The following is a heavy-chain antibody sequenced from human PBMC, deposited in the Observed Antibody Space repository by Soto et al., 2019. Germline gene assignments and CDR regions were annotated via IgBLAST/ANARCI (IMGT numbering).Heavy chain of an antibody. Sequence: SETLSLTCAVSGGSISSSNWWSWVRQPPGKGLEWIGEIYHSGSTNYNPSLKSRVTISVDKSKNQFSLKLSSVTAADTAVYYCARKYSYYYYGMDVWGQGTTVTVSS. J-gene: IGHJ6*02. CDR3: ARKYSYYYYGMDV. V-gene: IGHV4-4*02. CDR2: IYHSGST. D-gene: IGHD2-15*01. CDR1: GGSISSSNW.